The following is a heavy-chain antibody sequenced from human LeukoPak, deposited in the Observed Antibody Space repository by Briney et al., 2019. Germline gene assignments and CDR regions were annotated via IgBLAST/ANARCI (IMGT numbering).Heavy chain of an antibody. CDR1: GGTFSSYA. CDR2: IIPIFGTA. CDR3: ARYIMVRELYYFDY. V-gene: IGHV1-69*01. Sequence: GASVKVSCKASGGTFSSYAISWVRQAPGQGLEWMGGIIPIFGTANYAQKFQGRVTITADESTSTAYMELSSLRSEDTALYYCARYIMVRELYYFDYWGQGTLVTVSS. J-gene: IGHJ4*02. D-gene: IGHD3-10*01.